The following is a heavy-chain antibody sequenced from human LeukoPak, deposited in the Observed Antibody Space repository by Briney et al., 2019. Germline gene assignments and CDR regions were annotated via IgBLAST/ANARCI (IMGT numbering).Heavy chain of an antibody. D-gene: IGHD3-10*01. V-gene: IGHV1-2*02. J-gene: IGHJ5*02. CDR3: ARDRSRGSGQFDP. CDR2: INPNTGGT. Sequence: ASVKVSCKASGYTFTAFYIHWVRQAPGQGLEWMAWINPNTGGTNYAQVFQGRATLTRDTSISTVYMEVTRLKFDDTAIYYCARDRSRGSGQFDPWGQGTLVTVSS. CDR1: GYTFTAFY.